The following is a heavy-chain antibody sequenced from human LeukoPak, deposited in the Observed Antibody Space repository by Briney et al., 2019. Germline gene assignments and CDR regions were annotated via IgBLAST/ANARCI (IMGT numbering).Heavy chain of an antibody. CDR2: INPNSGGT. J-gene: IGHJ4*02. CDR1: GYIFTGYY. D-gene: IGHD6-13*01. V-gene: IGHV1-2*02. CDR3: ARGQQLDYYFDY. Sequence: GASVKVSCKASGYIFTGYYMHWVRQAPGQGLEWMGWINPNSGGTNYAQKFQGRVTMTRDKSISTAYMELSRLRSDDTAVYYCARGQQLDYYFDYWGQGTLVTVSS.